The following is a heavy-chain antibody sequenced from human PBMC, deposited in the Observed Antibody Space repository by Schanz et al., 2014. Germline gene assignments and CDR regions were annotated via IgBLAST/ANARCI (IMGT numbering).Heavy chain of an antibody. J-gene: IGHJ4*02. V-gene: IGHV3-7*01. CDR2: INQDGSDK. CDR3: ARDKGGYYPFDY. Sequence: EVQVVESGGGLVQPGGSLRLSCAASGFSFVDAWMSWVRQAPGRGLEWVANINQDGSDKSYVDSVKGRFTISRDNAKNSLYLQMNSLRAEDTAVYYCARDKGGYYPFDYWGQGSLVTVSS. CDR1: GFSFVDAW. D-gene: IGHD3-22*01.